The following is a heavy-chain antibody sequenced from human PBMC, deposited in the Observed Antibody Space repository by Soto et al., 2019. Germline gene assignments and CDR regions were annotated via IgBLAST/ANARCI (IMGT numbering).Heavy chain of an antibody. Sequence: EVQLVESGGGLVKPGGSLRRSCAASGFTFSSYSMNWVRQAPGKGLEWVSSISSSSSYIYYADSVKGRFTISRDNAKNSLYLQMNSLRAEDTAVYYCARGLYYDFWSGFRDYYYYGMDVWGQGTTVTVSS. CDR1: GFTFSSYS. J-gene: IGHJ6*02. CDR2: ISSSSSYI. D-gene: IGHD3-3*01. CDR3: ARGLYYDFWSGFRDYYYYGMDV. V-gene: IGHV3-21*01.